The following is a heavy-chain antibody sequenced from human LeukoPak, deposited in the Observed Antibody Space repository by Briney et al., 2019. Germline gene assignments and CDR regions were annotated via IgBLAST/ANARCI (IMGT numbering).Heavy chain of an antibody. V-gene: IGHV3-64D*06. D-gene: IGHD4-11*01. CDR3: VKDHEYSYDY. Sequence: PGGFLRLSCSASGFIFNKYAMHWVRQAPGKGLEFVSTISINGDNAYYADSVKGRFTIFRDNSKNTLYLQMRSLRVEDTAVYYCVKDHEYSYDYWGRGTLVTVSS. CDR2: ISINGDNA. CDR1: GFIFNKYA. J-gene: IGHJ4*02.